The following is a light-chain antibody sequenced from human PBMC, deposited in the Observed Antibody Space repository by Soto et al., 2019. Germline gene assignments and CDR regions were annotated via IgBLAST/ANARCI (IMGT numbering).Light chain of an antibody. V-gene: IGLV1-51*01. CDR1: NSNIGNNY. J-gene: IGLJ3*02. CDR2: DNN. Sequence: QSVLTQPPSVSAAPGQNVAISCSGSNSNIGNNYVSWYQLVPGAAPKLLIFDNNRRPSGTPDRFSGSKSGTSATLAITGLQTGDEADYYCGAWDSSLKNWLFGGGTKVTVL. CDR3: GAWDSSLKNWL.